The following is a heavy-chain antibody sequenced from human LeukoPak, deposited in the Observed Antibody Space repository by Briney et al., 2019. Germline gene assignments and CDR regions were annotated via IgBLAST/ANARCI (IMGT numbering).Heavy chain of an antibody. CDR3: ARGGIWFGELLYQDYYGMDV. V-gene: IGHV1-18*04. CDR1: GYTFTSYY. J-gene: IGHJ6*02. D-gene: IGHD3-10*01. CDR2: ISAYNGNT. Sequence: ASVKVSCKASGYTFTSYYMHWVRQAPGQGLEWMGWISAYNGNTNYAQKLQGRVTMTTDTSTSTAYMELRSLRSDDTAVYYCARGGIWFGELLYQDYYGMDVWGQGTTVTVSS.